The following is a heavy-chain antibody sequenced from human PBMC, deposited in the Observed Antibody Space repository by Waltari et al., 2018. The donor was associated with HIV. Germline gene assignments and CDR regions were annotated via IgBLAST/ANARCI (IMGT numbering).Heavy chain of an antibody. CDR1: GFTFSSSW. D-gene: IGHD6-19*01. CDR2: ISSDASST. V-gene: IGHV3-74*01. J-gene: IGHJ4*02. CDR3: ARIYSSGWYEYFDY. Sequence: EVQLVDSGGGLVQPGGSLRLSFAASGFTFSSSWRHWVGQAPGKGLVWVSRISSDASSTSYADSVKGRFTISRDNAKNTLYLQMNSLRAEDTAVYYCARIYSSGWYEYFDYWGQGTLVTVSS.